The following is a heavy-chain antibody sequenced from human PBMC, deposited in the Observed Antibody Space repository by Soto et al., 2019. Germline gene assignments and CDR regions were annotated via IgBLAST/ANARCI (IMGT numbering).Heavy chain of an antibody. D-gene: IGHD3-22*01. J-gene: IGHJ4*02. V-gene: IGHV3-23*01. CDR1: GFTFSSYA. Sequence: PGGSLRLSCAASGFTFSSYAMSWVRQAPGKGLEWVSAISGSGGSTYYADSVKGRFTISRDNSKNTLYLQMNSPRAEDTAVYYCAKAKRITMIVVVLYFDYWGQGTLVTVSS. CDR3: AKAKRITMIVVVLYFDY. CDR2: ISGSGGST.